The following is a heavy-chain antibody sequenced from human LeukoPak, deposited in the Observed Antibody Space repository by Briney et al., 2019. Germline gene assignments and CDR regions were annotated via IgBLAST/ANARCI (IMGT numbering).Heavy chain of an antibody. CDR3: ATLTSKPDIVVVPAAHYYYMDV. V-gene: IGHV4-59*11. J-gene: IGHJ6*03. CDR2: IYYSGST. D-gene: IGHD2-2*01. CDR1: GGSISSHY. Sequence: SETLSPTCTVSGGSISSHYWSWIRQPPGKGLEWIGYIYYSGSTNYNPSLKSRVTISVDTSKNQFSLKLSSVTAADTAVYYCATLTSKPDIVVVPAAHYYYMDVWGKGTTVTVSS.